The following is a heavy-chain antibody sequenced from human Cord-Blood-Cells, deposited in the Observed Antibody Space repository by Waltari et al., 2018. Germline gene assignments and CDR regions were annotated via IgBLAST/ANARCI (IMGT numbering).Heavy chain of an antibody. Sequence: QVQLQQGGAGLLKPSETLSLTCAVYGGSFSGYYWSWLRQPPGKGLEWIGEINHSGSTNYNPSLKSRVTISVDTSKNQFSLKLSSVTAADTAVYYCARETRYSGYDSRGFDYWGQGTLVTVSS. J-gene: IGHJ4*02. D-gene: IGHD5-12*01. CDR3: ARETRYSGYDSRGFDY. CDR2: INHSGST. V-gene: IGHV4-34*01. CDR1: GGSFSGYY.